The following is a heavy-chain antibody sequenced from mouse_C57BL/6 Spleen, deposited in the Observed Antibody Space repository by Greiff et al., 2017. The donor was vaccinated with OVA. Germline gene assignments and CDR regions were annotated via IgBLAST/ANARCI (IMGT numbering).Heavy chain of an antibody. CDR3: ASGDDNFAY. CDR1: GYTFTDYY. V-gene: IGHV1-19*01. D-gene: IGHD2-12*01. CDR2: INPYNGGT. J-gene: IGHJ2*01. Sequence: VQLQQSGPVLVKPGASVKMSCKASGYTFTDYYMNWVKQSHGKSLEWIGVINPYNGGTSYNQKFKGKATLTVDKSSSTAYMELNSLTSEDAAVYYCASGDDNFAYWGQGTTLTVSS.